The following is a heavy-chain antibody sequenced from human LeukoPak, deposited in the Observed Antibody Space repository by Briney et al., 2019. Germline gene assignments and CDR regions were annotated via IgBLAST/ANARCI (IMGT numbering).Heavy chain of an antibody. CDR1: GGSISSGGYY. CDR3: ASWNPVTTSWYEYFQR. Sequence: PSQTLSLTCTVSGGSISSGGYYWSWIRQHPGKGLEWIGYIYYSGSTYYNPSLKSRVTISVDTSKNQFSLKLSSVTAADTAVYYCASWNPVTTSWYEYFQRWGQGTLVTVSS. J-gene: IGHJ1*01. D-gene: IGHD4-17*01. CDR2: IYYSGST. V-gene: IGHV4-31*03.